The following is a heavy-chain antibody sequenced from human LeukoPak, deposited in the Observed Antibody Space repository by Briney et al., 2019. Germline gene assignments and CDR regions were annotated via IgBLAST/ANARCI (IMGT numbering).Heavy chain of an antibody. D-gene: IGHD1-26*01. J-gene: IGHJ4*02. CDR3: TRDEGGSVDY. V-gene: IGHV3-49*04. CDR1: GFTFGDYA. Sequence: GGSLGLSCTASGFTFGDYAMSWVRQAPGKGLEWVGFIRSKAYGGTTEYAASVKGRFTISRDDSKSIAYLQMNSLKTEDTAVYYCTRDEGGSVDYWGQGTLVTVSS. CDR2: IRSKAYGGTT.